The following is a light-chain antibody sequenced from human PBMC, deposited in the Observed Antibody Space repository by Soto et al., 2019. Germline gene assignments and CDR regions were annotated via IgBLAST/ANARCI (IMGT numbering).Light chain of an antibody. CDR1: QSVAKNY. CDR3: QKYATSPPT. Sequence: ENVLTQSPDTLSWSPGERGTLSCRASQSVAKNYLAWYQQKPGQAPRLLIYAASSMATGIPDTFSGNGSETDITLTISRLEPADLEEYSHQKYATSPPTFGGGTKVAIK. CDR2: AAS. J-gene: IGKJ4*01. V-gene: IGKV3-20*01.